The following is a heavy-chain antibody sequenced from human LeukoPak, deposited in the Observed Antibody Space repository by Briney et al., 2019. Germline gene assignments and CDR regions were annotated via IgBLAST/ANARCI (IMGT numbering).Heavy chain of an antibody. CDR3: ARIPPAGWYYFDL. CDR1: GFTFNDFT. V-gene: IGHV3-21*01. J-gene: IGHJ4*02. D-gene: IGHD3-16*01. Sequence: PGGSLRLSCAASGFTFNDFTMNWVRQSPGKGLEWISSITTSSSYRFYADSAKGRFTIARDNSKNSVYLQMNSLRAEDTAVYYCARIPPAGWYYFDLWGLGTLVTVSS. CDR2: ITTSSSYR.